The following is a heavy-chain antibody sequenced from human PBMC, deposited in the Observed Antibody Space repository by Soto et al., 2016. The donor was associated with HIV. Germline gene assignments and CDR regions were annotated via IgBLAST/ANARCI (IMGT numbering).Heavy chain of an antibody. V-gene: IGHV1-2*02. CDR3: ARDRFRGVTAIRPKYYGMDV. J-gene: IGHJ6*02. CDR1: GYTFTGYY. CDR2: INPNSGGT. D-gene: IGHD2-21*02. Sequence: QEQLVQSGAEVKKPGASVKVSCKASGYTFTGYYIHWVRQAPGQGLEWMGWINPNSGGTNYAQKFQGRVTMTRDTSISTAYMELSRLRSDDTAVYYCARDRFRGVTAIRPKYYGMDVWGQGTTVTVSS.